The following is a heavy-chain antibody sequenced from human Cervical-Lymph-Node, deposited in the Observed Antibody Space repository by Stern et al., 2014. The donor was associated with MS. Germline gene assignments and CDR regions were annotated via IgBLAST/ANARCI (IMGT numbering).Heavy chain of an antibody. CDR1: GFTFDDHA. CDR2: IGWNSGGI. CDR3: AKDYGAGSSFFDY. Sequence: VQLEESGGGLVQPGTSLRLSCAASGFTFDDHAMHWVRHAPGKGLEWVSGIGWNSGGITYSDSVRGRFTISRDNAKNSLYLQMNSLRPEDTALYYCAKDYGAGSSFFDYWGQGALVTVSS. V-gene: IGHV3-9*01. D-gene: IGHD3-10*01. J-gene: IGHJ4*02.